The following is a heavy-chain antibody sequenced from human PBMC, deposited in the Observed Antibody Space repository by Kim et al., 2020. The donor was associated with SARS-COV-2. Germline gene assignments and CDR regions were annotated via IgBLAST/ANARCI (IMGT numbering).Heavy chain of an antibody. J-gene: IGHJ4*02. D-gene: IGHD3-22*01. CDR1: GFTFSSYS. CDR2: ISSSSSYI. V-gene: IGHV3-21*01. Sequence: GGSLRLSCAASGFTFSSYSMNWVRQAPGKGLEWVSSISSSSSYIYYADSVKGRFTISRDNAKNSLYLQMNSLRAEDTAVYYCASIHNYDSSGYYLDYWGQGTLVTVSS. CDR3: ASIHNYDSSGYYLDY.